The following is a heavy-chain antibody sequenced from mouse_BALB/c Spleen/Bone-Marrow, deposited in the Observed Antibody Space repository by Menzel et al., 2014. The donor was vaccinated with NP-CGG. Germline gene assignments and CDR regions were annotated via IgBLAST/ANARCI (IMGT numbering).Heavy chain of an antibody. J-gene: IGHJ3*01. CDR1: GYSFTGYN. CDR3: ARNHFGSNSRRY. Sequence: VQLQQSGPELEKPGASVKISCKASGYSFTGYNMNWVKQSDGRSLEWIGNIDPYYGGTSYNQKFRGKATLTVDKSSSTAYMQLTSLTSEDSGVYYCARNHFGSNSRRYWGQGALVTVSA. V-gene: IGHV1S135*01. CDR2: IDPYYGGT. D-gene: IGHD1-1*01.